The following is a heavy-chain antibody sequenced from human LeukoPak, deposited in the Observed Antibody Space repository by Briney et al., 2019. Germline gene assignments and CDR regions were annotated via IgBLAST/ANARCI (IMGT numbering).Heavy chain of an antibody. CDR1: GFPFSVYY. Sequence: GGSLRLSCAASGFPFSVYYMSWIRQPPGKGLEWVSYISNSGSDIYYADSVKGRFTISRDNAKNSLYLQMSSLRAEDTAVYYCARGFDCSSTSCSCMDVWGQGTTVTVSS. D-gene: IGHD2-2*01. CDR3: ARGFDCSSTSCSCMDV. CDR2: ISNSGSDI. V-gene: IGHV3-11*01. J-gene: IGHJ6*02.